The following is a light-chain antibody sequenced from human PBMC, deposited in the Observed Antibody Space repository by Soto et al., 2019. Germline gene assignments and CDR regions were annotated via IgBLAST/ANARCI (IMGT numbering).Light chain of an antibody. Sequence: DIQMTQSPSTLSGSVGDRFTITCRASQTISSWLAWYQQKPGKAPKLLIYKASTLQTGVPSRFSGSGSGTDFTLTISSLQAEDVAVYYCQQYFSTPTFGQGTKVDI. CDR1: QTISSW. CDR3: QQYFSTPT. CDR2: KAS. V-gene: IGKV1-5*03. J-gene: IGKJ1*01.